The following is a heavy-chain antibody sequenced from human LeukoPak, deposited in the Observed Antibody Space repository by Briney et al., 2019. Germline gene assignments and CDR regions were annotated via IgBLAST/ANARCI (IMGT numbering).Heavy chain of an antibody. Sequence: ASVKVSCKASGGTFSSYAISWVRQAPGQGLEWMGWISAYNGNTNYAQKLQGRVTMTTDTSTSTAYMELRSLRSDDTAVYYCARPNYYGSGSYSDYWGQGTLVTVSS. J-gene: IGHJ4*02. CDR1: GGTFSSYA. V-gene: IGHV1-18*01. CDR3: ARPNYYGSGSYSDY. CDR2: ISAYNGNT. D-gene: IGHD3-10*01.